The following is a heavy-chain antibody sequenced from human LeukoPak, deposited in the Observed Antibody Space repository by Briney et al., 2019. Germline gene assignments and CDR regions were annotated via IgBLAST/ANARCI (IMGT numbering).Heavy chain of an antibody. J-gene: IGHJ3*01. CDR1: GGSISSYY. D-gene: IGHD3/OR15-3a*01. CDR2: IYYSGST. V-gene: IGHV4-59*08. CDR3: ARHSDRTGSADHLGSDA. Sequence: SETLSLTCTVSGGSISSYYWSWIRQPPGKGLEWIGYIYYSGSTNYNPSLKSRVTIFVDTSRNQVSLKLSSVTAADTAIYYCARHSDRTGSADHLGSDAWGQGTMITVSS.